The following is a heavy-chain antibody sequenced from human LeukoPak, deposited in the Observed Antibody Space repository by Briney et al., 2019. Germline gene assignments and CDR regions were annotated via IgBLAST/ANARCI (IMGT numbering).Heavy chain of an antibody. CDR3: AREYCSSTSCPYYYYYGMDV. CDR2: MNPNSGNT. D-gene: IGHD2-2*01. CDR1: GYTFTSYD. Sequence: ASVKVSCKASGYTFTSYDINWVRQATGQGLEWMGWMNPNSGNTGYAQKFQGRVIMTRNTSISTAYMELSSLRSEDTAVYYCAREYCSSTSCPYYYYYGMDVWGQGTTVTVSS. J-gene: IGHJ6*02. V-gene: IGHV1-8*01.